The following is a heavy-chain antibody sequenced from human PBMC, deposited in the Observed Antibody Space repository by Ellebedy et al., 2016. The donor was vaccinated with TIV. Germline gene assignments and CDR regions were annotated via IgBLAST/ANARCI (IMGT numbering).Heavy chain of an antibody. CDR2: ISDNGSNR. Sequence: GESLKISCAASGFTFSNYAMHWVRQAPGKGLEWVTFISDNGSNRYYADSVKGRFTISRDNAKNTLDLQLNSLTADDTAVYYCARDQTSSGSGLDYWGQGTLVTVSS. J-gene: IGHJ4*02. V-gene: IGHV3-30-3*01. CDR3: ARDQTSSGSGLDY. D-gene: IGHD3/OR15-3a*01. CDR1: GFTFSNYA.